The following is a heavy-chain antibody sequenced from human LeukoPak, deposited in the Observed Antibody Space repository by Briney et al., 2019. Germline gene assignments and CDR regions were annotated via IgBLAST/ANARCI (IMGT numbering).Heavy chain of an antibody. CDR3: ARDTRYCSGGSCYYAFRFRTENWFDP. Sequence: ASVKVSCKASGYTFTSYAMNWVRQAPGQGLEWMGWINTNTGNPTYAQGFTGRFVFSLDTSVSTAYLQISSLKAEDTAVYYCARDTRYCSGGSCYYAFRFRTENWFDPWGQGTLVTVSS. CDR2: INTNTGNP. D-gene: IGHD2-15*01. J-gene: IGHJ5*02. V-gene: IGHV7-4-1*02. CDR1: GYTFTSYA.